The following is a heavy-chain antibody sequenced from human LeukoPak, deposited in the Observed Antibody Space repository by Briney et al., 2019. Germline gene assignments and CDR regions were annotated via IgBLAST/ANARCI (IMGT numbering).Heavy chain of an antibody. Sequence: PSETLSLACTVSGGSISSYYWSWIRQPPGKGLEWIGYIYYSGSTNYNPSLKSRVTISVDTSKNQFSLKLSSVTAADTAVYYCARWGYSGSYHLDYWGQGTLVTVSS. V-gene: IGHV4-59*08. D-gene: IGHD1-26*01. CDR2: IYYSGST. J-gene: IGHJ4*02. CDR3: ARWGYSGSYHLDY. CDR1: GGSISSYY.